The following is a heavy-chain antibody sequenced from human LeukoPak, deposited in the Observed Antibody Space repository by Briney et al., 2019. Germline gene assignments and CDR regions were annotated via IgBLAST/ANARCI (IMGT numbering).Heavy chain of an antibody. Sequence: SEPLSLTCTVSGDSITNSNFYWGWIRQSPGKGLEWIGSIFHSGSTNYNPSLKSRVTISVDRSKNQFYLRVRSVTAAETALYYCAGRGIVTGYFDFWGRGTLVTVSS. V-gene: IGHV4-39*01. J-gene: IGHJ4*02. D-gene: IGHD3-9*01. CDR2: IFHSGST. CDR3: AGRGIVTGYFDF. CDR1: GDSITNSNFY.